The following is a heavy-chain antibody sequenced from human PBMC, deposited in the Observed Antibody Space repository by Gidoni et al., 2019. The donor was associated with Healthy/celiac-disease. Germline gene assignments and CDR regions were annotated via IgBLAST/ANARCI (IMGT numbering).Heavy chain of an antibody. CDR3: AKDWYYYDSSGRDAFDI. CDR1: GFTFGSYP. Sequence: EVQLLESGGGLVQPGGSLRRYCAASGFTFGSYPMSWVRQAPGKGLEWVSAISGSGGSTYYADSVKGRFTISRDNSKNTLYLQMNSLRAEDTAVYYCAKDWYYYDSSGRDAFDIWGQGTMVTVSS. V-gene: IGHV3-23*01. D-gene: IGHD3-22*01. J-gene: IGHJ3*02. CDR2: ISGSGGST.